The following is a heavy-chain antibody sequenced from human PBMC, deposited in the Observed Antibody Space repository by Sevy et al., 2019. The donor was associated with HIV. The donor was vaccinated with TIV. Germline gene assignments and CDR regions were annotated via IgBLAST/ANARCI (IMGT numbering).Heavy chain of an antibody. V-gene: IGHV3-11*06. J-gene: IGHJ6*03. CDR1: GFTFSDYY. CDR3: ASVPIDAGYRSRNYYMDV. D-gene: IGHD6-13*01. CDR2: ISSSSSYT. Sequence: GGSLRLSCAASGFTFSDYYMRWIRQAPGKGLEWVSYISSSSSYTNYTDSVKGRFTISRDNAKNSLYLQMNSLRAEDTAVDYCASVPIDAGYRSRNYYMDVWGKGTPVTVSS.